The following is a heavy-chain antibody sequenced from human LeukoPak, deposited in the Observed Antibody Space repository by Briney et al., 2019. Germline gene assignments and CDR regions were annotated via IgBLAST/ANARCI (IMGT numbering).Heavy chain of an antibody. CDR1: GYTFTSYA. CDR2: INTNTGNP. D-gene: IGHD1-1*01. V-gene: IGHV7-4-1*02. Sequence: EASVKVSCKASGYTFTSYAMNWVRQAPGQGLEWMGWINTNTGNPTYAQGFTGRFVFSLDTSVGTAYLQISSLKAEDTAVYYCARLDNWNDGRHFDYWGQGTLVTVSS. J-gene: IGHJ4*02. CDR3: ARLDNWNDGRHFDY.